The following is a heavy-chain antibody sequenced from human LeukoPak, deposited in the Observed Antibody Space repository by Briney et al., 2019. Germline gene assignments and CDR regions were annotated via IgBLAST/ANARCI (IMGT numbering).Heavy chain of an antibody. CDR3: ARDSYQDYYGRFDP. CDR1: GFIFSNHG. J-gene: IGHJ5*02. D-gene: IGHD3-10*01. CDR2: IWDDGNNK. Sequence: GGSLRLSCAASGFIFSNHGMHWVRQAPGKRLEWVAVIWDDGNNKRYANSVNGRFTISRDNSENTLYLQMNGLTAEDTAMYYCARDSYQDYYGRFDPWGQGTLVIVSS. V-gene: IGHV3-33*01.